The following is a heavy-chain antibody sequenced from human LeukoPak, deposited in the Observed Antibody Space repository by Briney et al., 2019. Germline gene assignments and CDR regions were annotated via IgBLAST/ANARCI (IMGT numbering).Heavy chain of an antibody. CDR3: AKGLGEYYFDY. Sequence: PGRPLRLSCAASGFTFSSYGMHRVRQAPGKGLEWVAVISYDGSNKYYADSVKGRFTISRDNSKNTLYLQMNSLRAEDTAVYYCAKGLGEYYFDYWGQGTLVTVSS. V-gene: IGHV3-30*18. CDR2: ISYDGSNK. CDR1: GFTFSSYG. J-gene: IGHJ4*02.